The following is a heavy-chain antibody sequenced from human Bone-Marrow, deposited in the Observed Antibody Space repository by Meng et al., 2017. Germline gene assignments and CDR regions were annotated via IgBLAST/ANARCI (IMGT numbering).Heavy chain of an antibody. V-gene: IGHV3-7*01. CDR2: IKQDGSEK. D-gene: IGHD3-3*01. Sequence: GESLKISCAASGVTFSSYCMSWVRQAPGKGLEWVANIKQDGSEKYYVDSVKGRFTISRDNAENSLYLQMNSLRAEDTAVYYCARNALEGNYDFWSGSYYYYGMDVWGQGTTVTVSS. CDR3: ARNALEGNYDFWSGSYYYYGMDV. J-gene: IGHJ6*02. CDR1: GVTFSSYC.